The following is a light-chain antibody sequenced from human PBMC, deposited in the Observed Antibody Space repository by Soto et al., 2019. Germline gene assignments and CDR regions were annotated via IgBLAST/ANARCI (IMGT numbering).Light chain of an antibody. CDR1: SGHSRYA. J-gene: IGLJ3*02. CDR2: IDSDGGY. V-gene: IGLV4-69*01. CDR3: QTWDTGIL. Sequence: QLVLTQSPSASASLGASVKLTCTLSSGHSRYAIAWHQQKPEKGPRYLMKIDSDGGYSRGDGLPDRFSGSGSGAERYLTISSLHSDDEADYYCQTWDTGILFGGGTKVTVL.